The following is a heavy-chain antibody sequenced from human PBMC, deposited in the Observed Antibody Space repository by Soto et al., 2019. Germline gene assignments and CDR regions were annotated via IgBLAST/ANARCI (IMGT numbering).Heavy chain of an antibody. CDR3: ARRDTSGYYGS. D-gene: IGHD3-22*01. V-gene: IGHV4-59*08. CDR1: GGSISSYY. CDR2: IYYSGST. J-gene: IGHJ4*02. Sequence: PSETLSLTCAVYGGSISSYYWSWIRQPPGKGLEWIGLIYYSGSTNYNPSLKSRVTISVDTSKNQFSLKLSSVTAADTAVYYCARRDTSGYYGSWGQGTLVTVSS.